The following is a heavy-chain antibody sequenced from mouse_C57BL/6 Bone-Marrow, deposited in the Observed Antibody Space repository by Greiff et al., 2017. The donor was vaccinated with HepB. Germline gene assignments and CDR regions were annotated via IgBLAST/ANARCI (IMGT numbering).Heavy chain of an antibody. CDR2: ISDGGSYT. CDR3: ARDTAFPADY. D-gene: IGHD1-2*01. J-gene: IGHJ2*01. CDR1: GFTFSSYA. Sequence: EVKVVESGGGLVKPGGSLKLSCAASGFTFSSYAMSWVRQTPEKRLEWVATISDGGSYTYYPDNVKGRFTISRDNAKNNLYLQMSHLKSEDTAMYYCARDTAFPADYWGQGTTLTVSS. V-gene: IGHV5-4*01.